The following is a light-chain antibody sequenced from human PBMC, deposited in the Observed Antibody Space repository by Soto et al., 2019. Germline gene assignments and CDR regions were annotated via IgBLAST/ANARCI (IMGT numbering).Light chain of an antibody. CDR1: QSVLYSSNNKNY. Sequence: DIVMTQSPDSLAVSLGERATINCKSSQSVLYSSNNKNYLAWYQQKPGQPPKLLIYWASTRESGVPDRFSGSGSGTDFTLTISSLQAEDVAVYYCKQYHSNQLTFGQGTKVEIK. V-gene: IGKV4-1*01. CDR2: WAS. J-gene: IGKJ1*01. CDR3: KQYHSNQLT.